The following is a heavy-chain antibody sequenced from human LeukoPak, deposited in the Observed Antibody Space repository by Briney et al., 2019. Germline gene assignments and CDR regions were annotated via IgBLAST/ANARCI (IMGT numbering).Heavy chain of an antibody. D-gene: IGHD6-6*01. CDR3: AKGAISSSSGVDAFDI. V-gene: IGHV3-9*03. CDR1: GFTFDDYA. J-gene: IGHJ3*02. Sequence: GGSLRLSCAASGFTFDDYAMHWVRQAPGKGLEWVSGISWNSGSIGYADSVKGRFTISRDNAKNSLYLQMNSLRAEDMALYYCAKGAISSSSGVDAFDIWGQGTMVTVSS. CDR2: ISWNSGSI.